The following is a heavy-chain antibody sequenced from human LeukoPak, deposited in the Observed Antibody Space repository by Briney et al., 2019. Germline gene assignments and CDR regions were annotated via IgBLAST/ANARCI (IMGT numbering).Heavy chain of an antibody. CDR3: ARSGCTNGVCYAAFDI. Sequence: SQTLSLTCTVSGGSISSGDYYWSWIRQPPGKGLEWIGYIYYSGSTYYNPSLKSRVTISVDTSKNQFSLKLSSVTAADTAVYYCARSGCTNGVCYAAFDIWGQGTMVTVSS. CDR2: IYYSGST. CDR1: GGSISSGDYY. J-gene: IGHJ3*02. V-gene: IGHV4-30-4*08. D-gene: IGHD2-8*01.